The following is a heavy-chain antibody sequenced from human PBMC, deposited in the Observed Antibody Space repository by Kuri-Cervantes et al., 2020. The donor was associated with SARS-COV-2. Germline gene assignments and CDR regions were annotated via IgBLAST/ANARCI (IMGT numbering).Heavy chain of an antibody. CDR3: AKDEGDIVVVPAATGY. V-gene: IGHV3-48*01. CDR2: ISSSSSTI. D-gene: IGHD2-2*01. Sequence: GESLKISCAASGFTFSSYSMNWVRQAPGKGLEWVSYISSSSSTIYYADSVKGRFTIFRDNSKNTLYLQMNSLRAEDTAVYYCAKDEGDIVVVPAATGYWGQGTLVTVSS. J-gene: IGHJ4*02. CDR1: GFTFSSYS.